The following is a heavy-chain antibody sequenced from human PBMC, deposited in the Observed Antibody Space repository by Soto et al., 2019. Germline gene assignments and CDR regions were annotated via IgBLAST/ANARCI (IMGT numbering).Heavy chain of an antibody. V-gene: IGHV3-11*01. J-gene: IGHJ4*02. D-gene: IGHD3-22*01. Sequence: LRLSCAASGFTFSDYYMSWIRQAPGKGLEWVSYISSSGSTIYYADSVKGRFTISRDNAKNSLYLQMNSLRAEDTTVYYCATIVMHYYDSSGYYLDYWGQRTLVTASS. CDR3: ATIVMHYYDSSGYYLDY. CDR2: ISSSGSTI. CDR1: GFTFSDYY.